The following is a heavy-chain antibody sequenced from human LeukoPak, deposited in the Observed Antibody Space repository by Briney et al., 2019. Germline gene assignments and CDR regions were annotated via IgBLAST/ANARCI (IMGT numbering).Heavy chain of an antibody. J-gene: IGHJ4*02. V-gene: IGHV3-53*01. Sequence: PGGSLRLSCAVSGPIVSTNYMSWVRQAPGKGLEWISILYVNENRYYADSVKGRFIISRDTSKNTLYLQMNSLRGEDTAMYYCVREDLGVDYWGQGTLVTVSP. CDR1: GPIVSTNY. CDR2: LYVNENR. CDR3: VREDLGVDY. D-gene: IGHD1-26*01.